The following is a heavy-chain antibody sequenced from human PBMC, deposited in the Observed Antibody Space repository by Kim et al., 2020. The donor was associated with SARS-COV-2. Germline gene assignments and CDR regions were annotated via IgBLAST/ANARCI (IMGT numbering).Heavy chain of an antibody. CDR1: GGSISSYY. J-gene: IGHJ6*02. CDR2: VYKSGST. D-gene: IGHD3-16*02. V-gene: IGHV4-59*01. CDR3: ARDDRAYYYYGMDV. Sequence: SETLSLTCTVSGGSISSYYWSWIRQPPGKGLEWIGYVYKSGSTNYNPSLKSRVTISVDTSKNQFSLKLSSVTAADTAVYYCARDDRAYYYYGMDVWGQGTTVTVSS.